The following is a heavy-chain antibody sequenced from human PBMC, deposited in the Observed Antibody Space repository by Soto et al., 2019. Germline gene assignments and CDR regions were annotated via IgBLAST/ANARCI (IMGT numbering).Heavy chain of an antibody. CDR2: ISGSGGST. D-gene: IGHD3-9*01. Sequence: GGSLRLSCVASGFTFSSYAMSWVRQAPGKGLEWVSAISGSGGSTYYADSVKGRFTISRDNSKNTLYLQMNSLRAEDTAVYYCANPERNYDILTGLGAFDIWGQGTMVTVSS. V-gene: IGHV3-23*01. CDR1: GFTFSSYA. CDR3: ANPERNYDILTGLGAFDI. J-gene: IGHJ3*02.